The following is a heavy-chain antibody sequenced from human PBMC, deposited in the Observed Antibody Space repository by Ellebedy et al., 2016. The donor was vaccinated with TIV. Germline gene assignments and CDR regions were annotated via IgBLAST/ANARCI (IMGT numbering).Heavy chain of an antibody. CDR1: GFIFGSYG. Sequence: GGSLRLSXAASGFIFGSYGMHWVRQAPGKGLEWVTVISYEGSNEYYADSVKGRFTISRDNSKNTLYLQMNSLRAEDTAVYYCARGGTYSYVSSSYPDFDYWGQGTLVTVSS. D-gene: IGHD3-22*01. J-gene: IGHJ4*02. V-gene: IGHV3-30-3*01. CDR2: ISYEGSNE. CDR3: ARGGTYSYVSSSYPDFDY.